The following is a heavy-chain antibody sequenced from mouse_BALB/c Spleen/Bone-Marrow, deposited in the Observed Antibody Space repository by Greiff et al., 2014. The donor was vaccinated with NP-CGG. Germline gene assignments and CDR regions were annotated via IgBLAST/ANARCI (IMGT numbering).Heavy chain of an antibody. CDR2: IWADGST. CDR1: GFSLTSYG. J-gene: IGHJ4*01. D-gene: IGHD1-2*01. V-gene: IGHV2-9*02. Sequence: VNLVESGPGLVAPSQSLSISCTVSGFSLTSYGVHWVRQPPGKGLEWPGVIWADGSTNYNSALMSRLSISKDNSKSQVFLKMNSLRTDDTAMYYCARITTATGAMDYWGQGTSVTVSS. CDR3: ARITTATGAMDY.